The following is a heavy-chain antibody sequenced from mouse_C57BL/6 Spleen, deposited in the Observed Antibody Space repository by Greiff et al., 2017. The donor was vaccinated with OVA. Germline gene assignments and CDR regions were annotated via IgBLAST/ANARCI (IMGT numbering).Heavy chain of an antibody. CDR1: GYTFTSYW. J-gene: IGHJ4*01. CDR2: IYPGSGST. CDR3: ARKELGLPYYYAMDY. D-gene: IGHD2-4*01. V-gene: IGHV1-55*01. Sequence: VQLQQPGAELVKPGASVKMSCKASGYTFTSYWITWVKQRPGQGLEWIGDIYPGSGSTNYNEKFKSKATLTVDTSSSTAYMQLSSLTSEDSAVYYCARKELGLPYYYAMDYWGQGTSVTVSS.